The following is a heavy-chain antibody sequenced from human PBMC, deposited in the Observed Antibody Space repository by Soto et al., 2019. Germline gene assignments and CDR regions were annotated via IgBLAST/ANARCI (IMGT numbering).Heavy chain of an antibody. J-gene: IGHJ6*02. CDR1: AFTFNNFP. Sequence: WGSLRLSCVTSAFTFNNFPMHWVRQAPGKGLQWLASITTTSTYKYYADSVKGRFSISRDNAKNPLYLELTNLRSEDTAVYYCAREKCSSTSCNHGMDVWGLGTTVTVSS. CDR3: AREKCSSTSCNHGMDV. CDR2: ITTTSTYK. D-gene: IGHD2-2*01. V-gene: IGHV3-21*01.